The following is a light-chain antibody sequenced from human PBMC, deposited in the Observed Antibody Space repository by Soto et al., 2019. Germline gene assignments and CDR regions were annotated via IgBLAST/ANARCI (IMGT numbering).Light chain of an antibody. CDR1: SSDVGGYNY. CDR3: SSYGGTNSLKV. CDR2: EVS. Sequence: QSALTQPPSASGSPGQSVTISCTGTSSDVGGYNYVSWYQQHPGKAPKVMMYEVSKRPSGVPDRFSGSKSGNTASLTVSGRQAEDEADYYCSSYGGTNSLKVFGGGTKRTVL. V-gene: IGLV2-8*01. J-gene: IGLJ2*01.